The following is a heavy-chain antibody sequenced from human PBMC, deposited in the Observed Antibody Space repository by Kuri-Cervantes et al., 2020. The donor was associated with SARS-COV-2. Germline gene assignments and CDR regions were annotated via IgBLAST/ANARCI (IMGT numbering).Heavy chain of an antibody. V-gene: IGHV4-59*01. CDR2: FYHSGIT. D-gene: IGHD1-26*01. CDR1: GGSISSFD. CDR3: ARDNVLYSGSGFDL. Sequence: SETLSLSCTVSGGSISSFDWSWIRQPPGKGLEWIGCFYHSGITNYDPSLKSRVTISGDTSKNQLSLKLTSVTAADTAVYYCARDNVLYSGSGFDLWGQGTLVTVSS. J-gene: IGHJ4*02.